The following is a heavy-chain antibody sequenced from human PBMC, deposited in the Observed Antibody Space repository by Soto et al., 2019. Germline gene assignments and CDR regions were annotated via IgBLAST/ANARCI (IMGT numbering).Heavy chain of an antibody. Sequence: QVQLVQSGAEVKKPGASVKVSCKASGYTFTSYDINRVRQATGQGLEWMGWMNPNSGNTGYAQKFQGRVTMTRNTPISTAYMELSSLRSEDTAVYYCARGINYYDSGDDAFDIWGQGTMVTVSS. J-gene: IGHJ3*02. CDR2: MNPNSGNT. V-gene: IGHV1-8*01. CDR1: GYTFTSYD. D-gene: IGHD3-10*01. CDR3: ARGINYYDSGDDAFDI.